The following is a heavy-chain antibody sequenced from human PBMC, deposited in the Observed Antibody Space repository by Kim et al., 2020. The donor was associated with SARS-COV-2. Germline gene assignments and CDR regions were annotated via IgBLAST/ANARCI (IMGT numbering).Heavy chain of an antibody. CDR3: ARDLRFGELLWFDP. J-gene: IGHJ5*02. D-gene: IGHD3-10*01. V-gene: IGHV1-18*01. Sequence: QKLQGRVTMTTDTSTSTAYMELRSLRSDDTAVYYCARDLRFGELLWFDPWGQGTLVTVSS.